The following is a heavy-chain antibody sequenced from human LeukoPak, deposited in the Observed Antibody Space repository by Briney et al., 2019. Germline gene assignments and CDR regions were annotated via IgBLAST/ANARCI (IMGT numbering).Heavy chain of an antibody. D-gene: IGHD6-13*01. CDR3: ARDSGSSSWHIDC. CDR1: GFTFSSYG. Sequence: GGSLRLSCVASGFTFSSYGMHWVRQAPGKGLEWVAVISYDGSNKYYADSVKGRFTISRDNSKNTLYLQMNSLRAEDTVVYYCARDSGSSSWHIDCWGQGALVTVSS. V-gene: IGHV3-30*03. CDR2: ISYDGSNK. J-gene: IGHJ4*02.